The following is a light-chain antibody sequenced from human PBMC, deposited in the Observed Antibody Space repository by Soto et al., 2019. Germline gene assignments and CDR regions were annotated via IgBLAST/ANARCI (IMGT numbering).Light chain of an antibody. CDR1: QSISRL. Sequence: DIQMTQSPPTLSASVGDRVTITCRASQSISRLLAWYQQKSGKAPTLLIYDASTLESGVPSRFSGSGFGTDFTLTISSLQPEDFATYFCQQSYSTPPWTFGQGTKVDIK. V-gene: IGKV1-39*01. CDR2: DAS. J-gene: IGKJ1*01. CDR3: QQSYSTPPWT.